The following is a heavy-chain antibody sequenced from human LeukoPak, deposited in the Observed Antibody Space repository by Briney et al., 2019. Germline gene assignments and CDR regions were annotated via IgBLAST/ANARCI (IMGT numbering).Heavy chain of an antibody. CDR3: ARGCGGDLPNPELFPQ. CDR2: MNPNSGNT. D-gene: IGHD2-21*02. V-gene: IGHV1-8*01. Sequence: ASVKVSCKASGYTFTSYDINWVRQATGQGLEWMGWMNPNSGNTGYAQKFQGRVTMTRNTSISTAYMELSSLRSEDTAVYYCARGCGGDLPNPELFPQRGPGHPVTVSS. CDR1: GYTFTSYD. J-gene: IGHJ1*01.